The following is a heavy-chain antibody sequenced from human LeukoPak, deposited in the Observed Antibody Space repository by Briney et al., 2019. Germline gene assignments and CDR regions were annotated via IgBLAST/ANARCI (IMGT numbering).Heavy chain of an antibody. V-gene: IGHV4-61*02. D-gene: IGHD3-10*01. CDR3: ARFGTRITQSFDP. J-gene: IGHJ5*02. CDR1: GGSISSGSYY. Sequence: PSETLSLTCTVSGGSISSGSYYWSWIRQPAGKGLEWIGRIYTSGSTNYNPSLKSRVTISVDTSKNQFSLKLSSVTAADTAVYYCARFGTRITQSFDPWGQGTLVTVSS. CDR2: IYTSGST.